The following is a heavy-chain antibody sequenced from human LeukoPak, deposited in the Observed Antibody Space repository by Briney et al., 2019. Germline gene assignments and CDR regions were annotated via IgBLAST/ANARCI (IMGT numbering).Heavy chain of an antibody. D-gene: IGHD4-17*01. CDR1: GFIFNSNY. CDR2: LYSDDTT. Sequence: GGSLRLSCAASGFIFNSNYMNWVRQAPGKGLEWVSVLYSDDTTYYADSVKGRFTISRDNSKNTLYLQMNSLRAEDTAVYYCAKGLWEYGDYVGYFQHWGQGTLVTVSS. CDR3: AKGLWEYGDYVGYFQH. V-gene: IGHV3-53*01. J-gene: IGHJ1*01.